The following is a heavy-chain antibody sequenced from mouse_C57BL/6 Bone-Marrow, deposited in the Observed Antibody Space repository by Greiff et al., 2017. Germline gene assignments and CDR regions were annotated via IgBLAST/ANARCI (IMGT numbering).Heavy chain of an antibody. J-gene: IGHJ2*01. CDR2: IYPRSGNT. D-gene: IGHD1-1*01. Sequence: QVQLKQSGAELARPGASVKLSCKASGYTFTSYGISWVKQRTGQGLEWIGEIYPRSGNTYYNEKFKGKATLTADKSSSTAYMELRSLTSEDSAVYFCARDPYYYGSSTIDYWGQGTTLTVSS. CDR1: GYTFTSYG. V-gene: IGHV1-81*01. CDR3: ARDPYYYGSSTIDY.